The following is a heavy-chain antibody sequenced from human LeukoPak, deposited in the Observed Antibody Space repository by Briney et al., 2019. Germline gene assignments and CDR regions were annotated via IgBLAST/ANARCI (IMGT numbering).Heavy chain of an antibody. D-gene: IGHD3-10*01. V-gene: IGHV3-23*01. Sequence: PGGTLRLSCAASGFTFSSYGMSWVRQAPGKGLEWVSAISGSGGSTYYADSVKGRFTISRDNSKNTLYLQMNSLRAEDTAVYYCAKDHEQDLWFGELSSSVYWGQGTLVTVSS. J-gene: IGHJ4*02. CDR3: AKDHEQDLWFGELSSSVY. CDR2: ISGSGGST. CDR1: GFTFSSYG.